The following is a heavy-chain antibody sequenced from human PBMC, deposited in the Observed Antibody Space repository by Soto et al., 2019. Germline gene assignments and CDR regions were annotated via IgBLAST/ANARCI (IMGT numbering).Heavy chain of an antibody. CDR2: IIPIFGTA. CDR3: ARSPLYYDFWSGPGAHYYYGMDV. CDR1: GGTFSSYA. D-gene: IGHD3-3*01. Sequence: GASVKVSCKASGGTFSSYAISWVRQAPGQGLEWMGGIIPIFGTANYAQKFQGRVTITADKSTSTAYMELSSLRSEDTAGYYCARSPLYYDFWSGPGAHYYYGMDVWGQGTTVTVSS. V-gene: IGHV1-69*06. J-gene: IGHJ6*02.